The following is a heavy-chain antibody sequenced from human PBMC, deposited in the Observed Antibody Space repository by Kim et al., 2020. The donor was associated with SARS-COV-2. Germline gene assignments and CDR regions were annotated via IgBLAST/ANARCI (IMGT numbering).Heavy chain of an antibody. CDR2: IKSKTDGGTT. Sequence: GGSLRLSCAASGFTFSNAWMSWVRQAPGKGLEWVGRIKSKTDGGTTDYAAPVKGRFTISRDDSKNTLYLQMNSLKTEDTAVYYCTTSYDSSGYYYGGGIYWGQGTLVTVSS. CDR1: GFTFSNAW. J-gene: IGHJ4*02. CDR3: TTSYDSSGYYYGGGIY. V-gene: IGHV3-15*01. D-gene: IGHD3-22*01.